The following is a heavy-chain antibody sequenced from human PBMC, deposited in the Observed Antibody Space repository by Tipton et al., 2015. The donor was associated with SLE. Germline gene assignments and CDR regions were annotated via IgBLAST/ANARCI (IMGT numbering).Heavy chain of an antibody. CDR1: GGSISSRTYY. CDR2: IFYTGRT. V-gene: IGHV4-39*07. CDR3: ARDYMDYRIFDY. J-gene: IGHJ4*02. D-gene: IGHD4-11*01. Sequence: TLSLTCTVSGGSISSRTYYWGGVRQPPGKGLEWIGSIFYTGRTYPNPSLRSRVTISIDTSGNQFSLKVKSVTAADTAVYYCARDYMDYRIFDYWGQGTLVAVSS.